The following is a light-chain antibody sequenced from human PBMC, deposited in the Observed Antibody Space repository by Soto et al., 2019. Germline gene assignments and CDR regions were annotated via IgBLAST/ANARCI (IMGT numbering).Light chain of an antibody. V-gene: IGLV2-8*01. CDR3: SSYAGSNNYV. J-gene: IGLJ1*01. CDR1: SSDVGGYDF. CDR2: DVS. Sequence: QSALTQPPSASGSPGQSVTISCTGTSSDVGGYDFVSWYQQHPGKAPKLMIHDVSKRPSGVPDRFSGSKSGNTASLTVSGLQAEDEAEYYCSSYAGSNNYVFGTGTKLTVL.